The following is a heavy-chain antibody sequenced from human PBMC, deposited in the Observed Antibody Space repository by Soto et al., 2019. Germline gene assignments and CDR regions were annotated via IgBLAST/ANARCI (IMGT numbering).Heavy chain of an antibody. D-gene: IGHD3-16*01. CDR3: AGRLTTAASLDY. Sequence: VQLVESGGGLIQPGGSLGLSCAASGFTVSNNHMTWVRQAAGKGLELVSFVHGGGSTSYADSVKGRFTISRDNSKNTLYLQMDSLRAEDTAIYYCAGRLTTAASLDYWGRGTLVTVSS. V-gene: IGHV3-53*01. CDR2: VHGGGST. J-gene: IGHJ4*02. CDR1: GFTVSNNH.